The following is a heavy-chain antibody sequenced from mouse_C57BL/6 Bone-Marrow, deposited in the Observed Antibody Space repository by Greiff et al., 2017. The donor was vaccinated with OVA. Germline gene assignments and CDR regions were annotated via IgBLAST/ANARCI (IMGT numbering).Heavy chain of an antibody. Sequence: EVQLQQSVAELVRPGASVKLSCTASGFNIKNNYMHWVKQRPEKGLEWVGRIDPASGNTKYAPKFQGKATITADTSTNTAYLQLISLTTEDTAIYYCSGDPITTVVAPYFDYWGQGTTLTVSS. V-gene: IGHV14-3*01. CDR3: SGDPITTVVAPYFDY. CDR2: IDPASGNT. D-gene: IGHD1-1*01. CDR1: GFNIKNNY. J-gene: IGHJ2*01.